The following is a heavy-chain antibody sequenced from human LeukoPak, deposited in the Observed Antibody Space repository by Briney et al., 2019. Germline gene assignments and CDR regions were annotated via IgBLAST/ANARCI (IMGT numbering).Heavy chain of an antibody. CDR2: IKSKTDGGTT. CDR3: TTEDYDLWSGYHL. D-gene: IGHD3-3*01. V-gene: IGHV3-15*01. CDR1: GFTFSNAW. J-gene: IGHJ4*02. Sequence: GGSLRLSCAASGFTFSNAWMSWVRQAPGKGLEWVGRIKSKTDGGTTDYAAPVKGRFTISRDDSKNTLYLQMNSLKTEDTAVYYCTTEDYDLWSGYHLWGQGTLVTVSS.